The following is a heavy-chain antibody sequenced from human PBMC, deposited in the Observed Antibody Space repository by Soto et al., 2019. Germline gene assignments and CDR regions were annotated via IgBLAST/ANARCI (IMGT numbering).Heavy chain of an antibody. CDR3: ARDYAPVAGTHYYGMDV. J-gene: IGHJ6*02. CDR2: INPSGGST. V-gene: IGHV1-46*01. D-gene: IGHD6-19*01. Sequence: GASVKVSCTASGGTFSSYAISWVRQAPGQGLEWMGIINPSGGSTSYAQKFQGRVTMTRDTSTSTVYMELSSLRSEDTAVYYCARDYAPVAGTHYYGMDVWGQGTTVTVSS. CDR1: GGTFSSYA.